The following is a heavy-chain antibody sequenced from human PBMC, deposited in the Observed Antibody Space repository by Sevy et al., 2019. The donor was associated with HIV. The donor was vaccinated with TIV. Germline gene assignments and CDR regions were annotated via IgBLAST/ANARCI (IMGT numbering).Heavy chain of an antibody. CDR1: XXXFSGYY. Sequence: SETLSLTCAVHXXXFSGYYWNWIRXLPGKGLEWIGEINESGITYYNPSLKSRITISVDTSKKQFSRKLNSVTAVDSAVYFCARSPPVVVVPGAPSWFDXWGQGTLVTVSS. J-gene: IGHJ5*02. D-gene: IGHD2-2*01. CDR2: INESGIT. CDR3: ARSPPVVVVPGAPSWFDX. V-gene: IGHV4-34*01.